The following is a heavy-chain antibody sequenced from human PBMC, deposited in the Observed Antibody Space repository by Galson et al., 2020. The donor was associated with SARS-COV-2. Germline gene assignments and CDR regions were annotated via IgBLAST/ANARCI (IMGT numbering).Heavy chain of an antibody. D-gene: IGHD2-15*01. J-gene: IGHJ5*01. Sequence: GGSLRLSCAASGFFLSDFYMSWIRQAPGKGLEWIADISGTGGYTDYAESVKGRFTIPRDNTKKQLSLQMNSLRAEDTGVYYLAREGHDCRRGGCYTVWPFWFDPWGQGTLVSVSS. V-gene: IGHV3-11*06. CDR3: AREGHDCRRGGCYTVWPFWFDP. CDR2: ISGTGGYT. CDR1: GFFLSDFY.